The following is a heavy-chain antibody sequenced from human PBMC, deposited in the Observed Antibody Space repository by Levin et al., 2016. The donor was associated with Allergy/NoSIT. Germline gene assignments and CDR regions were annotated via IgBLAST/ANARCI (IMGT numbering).Heavy chain of an antibody. V-gene: IGHV1-3*04. D-gene: IGHD6-25*01. Sequence: ASVKVSCKGSGYTFTSYAIHWVRQAPGQEFEWMGWINTATGNTMYSQKLQDRVTFTTDTLANTVSMDLTSLQSEDTAVYYCETVVRAAHYWGQGTPVTVSS. J-gene: IGHJ4*02. CDR3: ETVVRAAHY. CDR1: GYTFTSYA. CDR2: INTATGNT.